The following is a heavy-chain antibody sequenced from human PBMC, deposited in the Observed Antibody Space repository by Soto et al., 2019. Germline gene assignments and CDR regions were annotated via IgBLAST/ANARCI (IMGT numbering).Heavy chain of an antibody. CDR2: ISGSGGST. CDR1: GFTFSSYA. J-gene: IGHJ3*02. D-gene: IGHD3-22*01. Sequence: PGVSLRLSCAASGFTFSSYAMSWVRQSPGKGLEWVSAISGSGGSTYYADSVKGRFTISRDNSKNTLYLQMNSLRAEDTAVYYCEKVGIRLPIAYHYDPSEAFHIFGQGTKVTFS. V-gene: IGHV3-23*01. CDR3: EKVGIRLPIAYHYDPSEAFHI.